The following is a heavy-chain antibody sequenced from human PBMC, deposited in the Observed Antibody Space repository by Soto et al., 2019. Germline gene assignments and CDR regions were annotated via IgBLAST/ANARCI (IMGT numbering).Heavy chain of an antibody. Sequence: GGSLRLSCVASGFTFSNYWLSWVRQAPGRGLEWVANIKQDGSEQYYVDSVKGRFTISRDNAKNSLFLQMNSLRAEDTAVYYCATLSGGRDDYWGQGTLVTVSS. J-gene: IGHJ4*02. V-gene: IGHV3-7*01. D-gene: IGHD2-15*01. CDR1: GFTFSNYW. CDR2: IKQDGSEQ. CDR3: ATLSGGRDDY.